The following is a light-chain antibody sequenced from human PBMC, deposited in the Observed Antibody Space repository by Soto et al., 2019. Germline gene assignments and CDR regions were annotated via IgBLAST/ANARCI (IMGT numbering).Light chain of an antibody. J-gene: IGLJ1*01. CDR2: EVT. CDR3: TSYTSTTTRV. CDR1: SSDVGAYNY. V-gene: IGLV2-14*01. Sequence: QSVLTQPASVSGSPGQSITISCTGTSSDVGAYNYVSWYQQHPGKVPKLIIYEVTNRPSGVSDRFSASKSDNTASLTISRLHAEDEADYCCTSYTSTTTRVFGTGTKLTVL.